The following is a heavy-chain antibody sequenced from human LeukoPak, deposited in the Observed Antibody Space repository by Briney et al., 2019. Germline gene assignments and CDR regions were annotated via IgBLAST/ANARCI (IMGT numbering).Heavy chain of an antibody. CDR3: ARDKAAAGTGFDY. CDR2: IIPIFGTA. J-gene: IGHJ4*02. CDR1: GGTFSSYA. V-gene: IGHV1-69*13. D-gene: IGHD6-13*01. Sequence: SVKVSCKASGGTFSSYAISWVRQAPGQGLEWMGGIIPIFGTANYAQEFQGRVTITADESTSTAYMELSSLRSEDTAAYYCARDKAAAGTGFDYWGQGTLVTVSS.